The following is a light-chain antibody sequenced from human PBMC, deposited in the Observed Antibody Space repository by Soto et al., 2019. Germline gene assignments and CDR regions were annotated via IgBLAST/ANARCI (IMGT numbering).Light chain of an antibody. CDR3: QKYNSAPTWT. CDR2: AAS. Sequence: DIQMTQSPSSLSASVGDRVTITCRASQGISNYLAWYQQKPGKVPKLLIYAASTLQSGVPSRFSGSGSGTDLTLTISSLQPEDGATYYCQKYNSAPTWTFGQGTKVEIK. CDR1: QGISNY. V-gene: IGKV1-27*01. J-gene: IGKJ1*01.